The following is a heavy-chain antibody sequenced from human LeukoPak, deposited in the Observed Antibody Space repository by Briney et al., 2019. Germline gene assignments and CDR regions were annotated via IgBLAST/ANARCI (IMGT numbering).Heavy chain of an antibody. CDR3: ARGYYSYGVKTN. D-gene: IGHD5-18*01. J-gene: IGHJ4*02. CDR2: IIPIFGTA. V-gene: IGHV1-69*13. CDR1: GGTFSSYA. Sequence: ASVKVSCKASGGTFSSYAISWVRQAPGQGLEWMGGIIPIFGTANYAQKFQGRVTITADESTSTAYMELSSLRSEDTAVYYCARGYYSYGVKTNWGQGTLVTASS.